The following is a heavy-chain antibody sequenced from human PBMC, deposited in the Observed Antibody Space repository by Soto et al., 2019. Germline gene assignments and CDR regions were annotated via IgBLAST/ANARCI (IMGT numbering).Heavy chain of an antibody. CDR2: ISSNGGST. CDR1: GFTFSSYA. V-gene: IGHV3-64D*06. J-gene: IGHJ4*02. Sequence: GGSLRLSCSASGFTFSSYAMHWVRQAPGKGLEYVSAISSNGGSTYYADSVKGRFTISRDNSKNTLYLQMSSLRAEDTAVYYCVKDSRNTGIVGATTFDYWGQGTLVTVSS. D-gene: IGHD1-26*01. CDR3: VKDSRNTGIVGATTFDY.